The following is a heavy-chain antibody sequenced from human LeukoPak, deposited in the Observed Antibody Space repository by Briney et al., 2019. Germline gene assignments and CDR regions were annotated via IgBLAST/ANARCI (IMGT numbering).Heavy chain of an antibody. Sequence: GRSLRLSCAASGFTFSSYGMHWVRQAPGKGLEWVAVIWYGGSNKYYADSVKGRFTISRDNSKNTLYLQMNSLRAEDTAVYYCARGYSSSLYFDYWGQGTLVTVSS. V-gene: IGHV3-33*01. CDR3: ARGYSSSLYFDY. D-gene: IGHD6-6*01. J-gene: IGHJ4*02. CDR1: GFTFSSYG. CDR2: IWYGGSNK.